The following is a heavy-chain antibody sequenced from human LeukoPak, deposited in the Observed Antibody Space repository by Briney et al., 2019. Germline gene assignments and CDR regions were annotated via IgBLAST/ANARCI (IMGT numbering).Heavy chain of an antibody. CDR3: AELGITMIGGV. CDR1: GFNFNDYF. D-gene: IGHD3-10*02. V-gene: IGHV3-11*04. J-gene: IGHJ6*04. Sequence: GGSLRLSCEASGFNFNDYFMTWIRQTPGKGLEFISYISPSGTTKYHADSVKGRFTISRDNAKNSLYLQMNSLRAEDTAVYYCAELGITMIGGVWGKGTTVTISS. CDR2: ISPSGTTK.